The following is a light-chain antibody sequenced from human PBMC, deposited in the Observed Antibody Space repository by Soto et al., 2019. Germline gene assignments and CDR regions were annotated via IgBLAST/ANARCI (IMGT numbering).Light chain of an antibody. Sequence: EIVMTQSPATLSVSPGERVTLSCRASQSIASNLAWYQQKPGRAPRLLIHAASTRATGISVRFSGSDSGTDFSLTISSLQSEDCAVYYCQQYSDWPFTFGQGTNLEI. CDR2: AAS. V-gene: IGKV3-15*01. J-gene: IGKJ2*01. CDR1: QSIASN. CDR3: QQYSDWPFT.